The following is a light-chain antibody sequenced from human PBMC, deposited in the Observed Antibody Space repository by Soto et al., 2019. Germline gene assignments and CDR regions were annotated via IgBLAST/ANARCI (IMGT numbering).Light chain of an antibody. J-gene: IGLJ2*01. V-gene: IGLV2-11*01. Sequence: QSVLTQPRSVSGSPGQSVTISCTGTSSDVGRYNHVSWYQQHPGKAPKLKIYDVSKRPSGVPDRFSGSKSGNTASLTISGLQAEDEADYYCCSYAGSYTFVFGGGTKLPVL. CDR3: CSYAGSYTFV. CDR1: SSDVGRYNH. CDR2: DVS.